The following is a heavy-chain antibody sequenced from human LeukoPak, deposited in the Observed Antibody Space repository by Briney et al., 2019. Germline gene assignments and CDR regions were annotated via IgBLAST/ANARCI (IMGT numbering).Heavy chain of an antibody. D-gene: IGHD4-11*01. Sequence: GGSLRLSCAASGFTFSRNWMSWVGQGPGKGLEWVSNRKQDGSEQYYVDSVKGRFTISRDNAKNSLYPQMNSLRAEDTAVYYCAREAKLMTTVYYFDYWGQGTLVTVSS. CDR1: GFTFSRNW. CDR2: RKQDGSEQ. CDR3: AREAKLMTTVYYFDY. J-gene: IGHJ4*02. V-gene: IGHV3-7*04.